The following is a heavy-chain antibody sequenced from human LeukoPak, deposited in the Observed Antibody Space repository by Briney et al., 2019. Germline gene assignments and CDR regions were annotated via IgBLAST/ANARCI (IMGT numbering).Heavy chain of an antibody. Sequence: ASVKVSCKASGYTFTGYYMHWVRQAPGQGLEWMGWINPNSGGTNYAQKFQGRVTMTRDTSISTAYMELSRLRSDDTAVYYCARDRRGSSWYYYYYYTDVWGKGTTVTVSS. D-gene: IGHD6-13*01. V-gene: IGHV1-2*02. J-gene: IGHJ6*03. CDR3: ARDRRGSSWYYYYYYTDV. CDR2: INPNSGGT. CDR1: GYTFTGYY.